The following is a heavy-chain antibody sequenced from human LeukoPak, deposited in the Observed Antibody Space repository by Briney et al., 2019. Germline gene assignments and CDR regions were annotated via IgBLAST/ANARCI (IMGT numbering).Heavy chain of an antibody. CDR2: IIPIFGTA. V-gene: IGHV1-69*13. D-gene: IGHD3-9*01. Sequence: ASVKVSCKASGGTFSSYAISWVRQAPGQGLEWMGGIIPIFGTANYAQKFQGRVTITADESTSTAYMELSSLRSEDTAVYYCARERGDLALDAGDYWGQGTLVTVSS. CDR1: GGTFSSYA. J-gene: IGHJ4*02. CDR3: ARERGDLALDAGDY.